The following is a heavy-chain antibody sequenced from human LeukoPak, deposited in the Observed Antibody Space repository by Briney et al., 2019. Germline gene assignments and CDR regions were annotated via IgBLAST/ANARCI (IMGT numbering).Heavy chain of an antibody. CDR2: ISGSGVMT. V-gene: IGHV3-23*01. D-gene: IGHD1-26*01. J-gene: IGHJ4*02. CDR1: GFTFSDYA. Sequence: GSLRLSCAASGFTFSDYAMTWVRQAPGKGLEWVATISGSGVMTYYADSVKGRFTVSGDTSKNTIYLQMHSLTAADTAVYYCAKDRSIGTYYTFDHWGQGTLVTVSS. CDR3: AKDRSIGTYYTFDH.